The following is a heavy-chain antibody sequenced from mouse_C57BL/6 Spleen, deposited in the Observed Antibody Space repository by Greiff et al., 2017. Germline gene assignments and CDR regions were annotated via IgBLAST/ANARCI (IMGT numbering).Heavy chain of an antibody. CDR1: GYTFTSSG. Sequence: QVQLKESGAELARPGASVKLSCKASGYTFTSSGISWVKQRTGQGLEWIGEIYPRSGNPYYNEKFKGKAPLTADKSSSTAYMVLRSLTSDDSAVDFCARRDYGSSYWYFDVWGTGTTVTVSS. V-gene: IGHV1-81*01. J-gene: IGHJ1*03. CDR3: ARRDYGSSYWYFDV. D-gene: IGHD1-1*01. CDR2: IYPRSGNP.